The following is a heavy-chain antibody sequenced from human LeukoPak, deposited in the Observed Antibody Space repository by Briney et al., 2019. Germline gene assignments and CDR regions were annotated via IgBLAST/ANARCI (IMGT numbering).Heavy chain of an antibody. CDR1: GFTVTRTS. CDR2: VYSGGST. Sequence: PGGPLRLSCAASGFTVTRTSMTWVRQAPEKGLEWVSIVYSGGSTYHADSLKGRFTVSRDDSKNTVYLQMNNLRAEDTAMYYCARDTVDDSLDIWGQGTMVTVSS. V-gene: IGHV3-53*01. CDR3: ARDTVDDSLDI. J-gene: IGHJ3*02. D-gene: IGHD4-11*01.